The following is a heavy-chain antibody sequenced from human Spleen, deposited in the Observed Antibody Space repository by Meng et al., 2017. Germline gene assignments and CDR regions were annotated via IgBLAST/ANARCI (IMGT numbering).Heavy chain of an antibody. CDR1: GFTFDNYA. D-gene: IGHD3-10*01. CDR2: ISWNSGSI. CDR3: SKDVRGSGSYIDY. V-gene: IGHV3-9*01. J-gene: IGHJ4*02. Sequence: GGSLRLSCAASGFTFDNYAMHWVRQAPGKGLEWVSGISWNSGSIDYADSVKGRFTISRDNAKNSLYLQMNSLRAEDTALYYCSKDVRGSGSYIDYWGQGTLVTVSS.